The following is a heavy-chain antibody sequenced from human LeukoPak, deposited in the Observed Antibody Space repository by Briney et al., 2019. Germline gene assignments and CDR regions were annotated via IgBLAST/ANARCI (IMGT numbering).Heavy chain of an antibody. Sequence: SGTLSLTCTVSGGSISSYYWSWIRQPPGKGLEWIGYIYYSGSTNYNPSLKSRVTISVDTSKNQFSLKLSSVTAADTAVYYCARAIRGSGSYRYLDYWGQGTLVTVSS. V-gene: IGHV4-59*01. CDR2: IYYSGST. CDR1: GGSISSYY. CDR3: ARAIRGSGSYRYLDY. J-gene: IGHJ4*02. D-gene: IGHD3-10*01.